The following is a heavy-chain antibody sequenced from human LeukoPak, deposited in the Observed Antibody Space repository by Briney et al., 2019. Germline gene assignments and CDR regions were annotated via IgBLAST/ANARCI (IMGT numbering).Heavy chain of an antibody. CDR3: ARPASITIFGVVSLYYMGV. D-gene: IGHD3-3*01. CDR1: GFTFSSYE. Sequence: GGSLRLSCAASGFTFSSYEMNWVRQAPGKGLEWVSYISSSGSTIYYADSVKGRFTISRDNAKNSLYLQMNSLRAEDTALYYCARPASITIFGVVSLYYMGVWGKGTTVTVSS. V-gene: IGHV3-48*03. J-gene: IGHJ6*03. CDR2: ISSSGSTI.